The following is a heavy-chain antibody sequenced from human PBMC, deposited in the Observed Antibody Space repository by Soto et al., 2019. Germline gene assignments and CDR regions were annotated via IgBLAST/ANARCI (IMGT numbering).Heavy chain of an antibody. CDR1: GFTVSSNY. CDR3: ARQVGLYYFDH. J-gene: IGHJ4*02. D-gene: IGHD2-15*01. V-gene: IGHV3-53*04. CDR2: LYSGGST. Sequence: EVQLVESGGGLVQPGGSLRLSCEASGFTVSSNYMSWVRQAPGKGLEWVSILYSGGSTHYAESVKGRFTISRHNPTNTLYLQLNSLRNEDTTVYDCARQVGLYYFDHWGKGTLVTVSS.